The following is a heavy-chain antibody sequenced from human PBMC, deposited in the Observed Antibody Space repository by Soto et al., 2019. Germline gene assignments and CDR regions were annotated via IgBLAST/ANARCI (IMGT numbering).Heavy chain of an antibody. CDR3: AREVVPAAIFDY. Sequence: PSETLSLTCTVSGGSISSGDYYWSWIRQPPGKGLEWIGYIYYSGSTYYNPSLKSRVTISVDTSKNQFSLKLSSVTAADTAVYYCAREVVPAAIFDYWGQGTLVTVS. D-gene: IGHD2-2*01. J-gene: IGHJ4*02. CDR1: GGSISSGDYY. V-gene: IGHV4-30-4*01. CDR2: IYYSGST.